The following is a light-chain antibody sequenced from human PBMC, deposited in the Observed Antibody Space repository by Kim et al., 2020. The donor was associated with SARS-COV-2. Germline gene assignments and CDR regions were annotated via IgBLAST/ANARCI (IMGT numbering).Light chain of an antibody. CDR1: RTISSY. CDR2: GAS. V-gene: IGKV3-15*01. J-gene: IGKJ1*01. CDR3: QQYNNWPPL. Sequence: VSPDDTATHSSRARRTISSYLAWYQQKPGQAPRLLIYGASTRATDIPARFSGSGSGTEFTLTISSLQSEDFALYYCQQYNNWPPLFGQGTKVEIK.